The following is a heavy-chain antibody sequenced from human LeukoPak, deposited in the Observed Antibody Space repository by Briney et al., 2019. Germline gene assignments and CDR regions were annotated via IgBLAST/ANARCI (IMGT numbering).Heavy chain of an antibody. CDR1: GGSFSGYY. CDR2: INHSGST. Sequence: SETLSLICAVYGGSFSGYYWSWIRQPPGKGLEWIGEINHSGSTNYNPSLKSRVTISVDTSKNQFSLKLSSVTAADTAVYYCASAGGYCSSTSCLSLDYWGQGTLVTVSS. CDR3: ASAGGYCSSTSCLSLDY. J-gene: IGHJ4*02. D-gene: IGHD2-2*01. V-gene: IGHV4-34*01.